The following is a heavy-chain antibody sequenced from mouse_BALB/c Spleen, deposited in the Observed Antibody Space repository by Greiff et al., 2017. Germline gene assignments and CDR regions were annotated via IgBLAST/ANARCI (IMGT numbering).Heavy chain of an antibody. CDR2: INPGSGGT. V-gene: IGHV1-54*01. CDR1: GYAFTNYL. CDR3: ARGEFDYGNYAMDY. J-gene: IGHJ4*01. Sequence: QVQLKESGAELVRPGTSVKVSCKASGYAFTNYLIEWVKQRPGQGLEWIGVINPGSGGTNYNEKFKGKATLTADKSSSTAYMQLSSLTSDDSAVYFCARGEFDYGNYAMDYWGQGTSVTVSS. D-gene: IGHD2-4*01.